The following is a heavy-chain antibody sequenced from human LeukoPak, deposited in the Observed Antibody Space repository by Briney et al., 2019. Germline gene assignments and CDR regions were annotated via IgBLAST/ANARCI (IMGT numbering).Heavy chain of an antibody. Sequence: ASVKVSCKGSGYSFIGYYMHWVRQAPGQGLEWMGWINPNSGGTNYTQKFQGRVTMTRDTSISTAYMELSRLRSDDTAVYYCARGRVIYYYMDVWGKGTTVTVSS. CDR1: GYSFIGYY. D-gene: IGHD2-21*01. J-gene: IGHJ6*03. CDR2: INPNSGGT. V-gene: IGHV1-2*02. CDR3: ARGRVIYYYMDV.